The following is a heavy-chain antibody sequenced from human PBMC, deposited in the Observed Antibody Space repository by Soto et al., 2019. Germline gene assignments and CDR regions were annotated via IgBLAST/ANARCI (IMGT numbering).Heavy chain of an antibody. V-gene: IGHV3-23*01. Sequence: EVQLLESGGGLVQPGGSLRLSCEVSGFTFTSYAISWVRQAPGKGLEWVAVISGGGSSVFYADSVKGRFLISRDISKNTVHLQMDRLRAEDTAPYYCAKVQRSSVTTRDASDLWGQGTMVTVSS. CDR3: AKVQRSSVTTRDASDL. CDR2: ISGGGSSV. J-gene: IGHJ3*01. CDR1: GFTFTSYA. D-gene: IGHD4-17*01.